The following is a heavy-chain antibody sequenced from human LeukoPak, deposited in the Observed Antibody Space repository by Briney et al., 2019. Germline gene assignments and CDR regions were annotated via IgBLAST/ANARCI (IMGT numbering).Heavy chain of an antibody. CDR1: GGSISSYY. D-gene: IGHD6-13*01. V-gene: IGHV4-59*12. Sequence: SETLSLTCTVSGGSISSYYWSWIRQPPGKGLEWIGYIYYSGSTNYNPSLKSRVTISVDTSKNQFSLKLSSVTAADTAVYYCARVRPGIAAAGTGGYYHYYYMDVWGKGTTVTVSS. CDR3: ARVRPGIAAAGTGGYYHYYYMDV. CDR2: IYYSGST. J-gene: IGHJ6*03.